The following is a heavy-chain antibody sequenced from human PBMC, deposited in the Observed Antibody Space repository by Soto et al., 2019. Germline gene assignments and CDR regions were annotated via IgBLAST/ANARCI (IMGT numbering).Heavy chain of an antibody. J-gene: IGHJ5*02. D-gene: IGHD3-16*01. Sequence: QVQLQESGPGLMKPSQTLSLTCTVSGGSINSGDYYWSWIRQPPGKGLEWITHSYSRVTTYYPPSVRSPDTTFIDPSKNQFSQRLNSVTAADPVVYFCARARLRWAVPSRFDPWGQGTLVTVSS. CDR3: ARARLRWAVPSRFDP. CDR2: SYSRVTT. CDR1: GGSINSGDYY. V-gene: IGHV4-30-4*01.